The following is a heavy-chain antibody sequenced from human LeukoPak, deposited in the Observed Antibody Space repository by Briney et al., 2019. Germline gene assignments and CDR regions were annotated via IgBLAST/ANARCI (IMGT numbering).Heavy chain of an antibody. Sequence: GGSLRLSCAASGFTFSSYGMHWVRQAPGKGLEWVAVISYDGSNKYYADSVKGRFTISRDNSKNTLYLQMNSLRAEDTAVYYCAKGGISGWGSFDYWGQGTLVTVSS. D-gene: IGHD6-19*01. V-gene: IGHV3-30*18. CDR2: ISYDGSNK. CDR1: GFTFSSYG. J-gene: IGHJ4*02. CDR3: AKGGISGWGSFDY.